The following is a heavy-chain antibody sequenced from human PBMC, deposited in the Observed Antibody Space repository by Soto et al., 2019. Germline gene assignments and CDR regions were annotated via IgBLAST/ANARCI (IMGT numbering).Heavy chain of an antibody. Sequence: SETLSLTCTVSGGSISSGGYYWSWIRQHPGKGLEWIGYIYYSGSTYYNPSLKSRVTISVDTSKNQFSLKLSSVTAADTAVYCCARQYIDYGSGSYYRPPYFDYWGQGTLVTVSS. V-gene: IGHV4-31*03. CDR3: ARQYIDYGSGSYYRPPYFDY. D-gene: IGHD3-10*01. CDR1: GGSISSGGYY. J-gene: IGHJ4*02. CDR2: IYYSGST.